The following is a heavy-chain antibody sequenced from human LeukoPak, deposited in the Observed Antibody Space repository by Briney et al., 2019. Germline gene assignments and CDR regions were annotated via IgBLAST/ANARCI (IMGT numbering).Heavy chain of an antibody. CDR1: GFAFDKYA. CDR2: IDSDSART. J-gene: IGHJ4*02. CDR3: AKGGPYSNSWGGKYDH. Sequence: PGGSLRLSCSAFGFAFDKYAMNWVRQAPEKGLEWVSTIDSDSARTYYADSVNGRFTISRDNYKSTLYLQMNSLRAEDTALYYCAKGGPYSNSWGGKYDHWGQGTLVTVSS. D-gene: IGHD6-13*01. V-gene: IGHV3-23*01.